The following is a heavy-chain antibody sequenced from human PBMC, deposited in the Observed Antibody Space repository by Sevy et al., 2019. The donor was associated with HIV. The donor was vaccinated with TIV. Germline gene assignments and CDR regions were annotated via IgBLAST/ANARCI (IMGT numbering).Heavy chain of an antibody. CDR1: GFTFSNYW. Sequence: GGCLRLSCAASGFTFSNYWMNWVRHAPGKGLEWVANIKHDGSDTYYADSVKGRFTLSRDAIKNSLSLQMNSLRVEDTAVYYCARGGPLVDGTLIPWGMDVWGQGTTVTVSS. CDR2: IKHDGSDT. J-gene: IGHJ6*02. V-gene: IGHV3-7*03. CDR3: ARGGPLVDGTLIPWGMDV. D-gene: IGHD1-7*01.